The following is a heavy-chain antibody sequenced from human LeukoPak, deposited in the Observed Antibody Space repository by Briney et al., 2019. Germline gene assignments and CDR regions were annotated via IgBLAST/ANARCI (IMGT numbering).Heavy chain of an antibody. D-gene: IGHD2-2*01. CDR2: ISYDGSNK. Sequence: GRSLRLCCAASGFTFSSYAMHWVRQAPGKGLKWVAVISYDGSNKYYADSVKGRFTISRDNSKNTLYLQMNSLRAEDTAVYYCAIEAQGCSITSCYFDSWGQGTLVTVSS. V-gene: IGHV3-30-3*01. CDR3: AIEAQGCSITSCYFDS. CDR1: GFTFSSYA. J-gene: IGHJ4*02.